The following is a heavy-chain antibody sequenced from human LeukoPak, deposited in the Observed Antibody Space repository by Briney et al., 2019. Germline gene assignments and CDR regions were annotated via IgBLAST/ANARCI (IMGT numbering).Heavy chain of an antibody. J-gene: IGHJ3*02. Sequence: SETLSLTCTVSGGSISSYYWSWIRQPPGKGLEWIGYIYYSGSTNYNPSLKSRVTISVDTSKNQFSLKLSSVTAADTAVYYCARGYSYGSGAFDIWGQGTLVTVSS. CDR1: GGSISSYY. D-gene: IGHD5-18*01. V-gene: IGHV4-59*01. CDR3: ARGYSYGSGAFDI. CDR2: IYYSGST.